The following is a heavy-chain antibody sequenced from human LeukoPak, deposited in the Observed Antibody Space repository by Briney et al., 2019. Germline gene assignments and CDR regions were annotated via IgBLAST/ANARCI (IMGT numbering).Heavy chain of an antibody. CDR3: ASSLPGIAVAGTFYYYGMDV. J-gene: IGHJ6*02. V-gene: IGHV1-69*13. CDR1: GYTFTSYY. D-gene: IGHD6-19*01. CDR2: IIPIFGTA. Sequence: SVKVSCKASGYTFTSYYMHWVRQAPGQGLEWMGGIIPIFGTANYARKFQGRVTITADESTSTAYMELSSLRSEDTAVYYCASSLPGIAVAGTFYYYGMDVWGQGTTVTVSS.